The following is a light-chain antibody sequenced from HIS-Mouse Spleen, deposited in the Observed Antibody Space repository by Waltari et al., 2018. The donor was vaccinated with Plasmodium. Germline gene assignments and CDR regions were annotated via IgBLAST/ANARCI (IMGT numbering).Light chain of an antibody. CDR3: CSYAGSYTLV. CDR1: SSDVGGYNY. CDR2: DVS. Sequence: QSALTQPRSVSGSPGQSVTISCTVTSSDVGGYNYVSWYQQHPGKAPKLMIYDVSKRPSGVPDRVSGSKSGNTASLTISGLQAEDEADYYCCSYAGSYTLVFGGGTKLTVL. J-gene: IGLJ2*01. V-gene: IGLV2-11*01.